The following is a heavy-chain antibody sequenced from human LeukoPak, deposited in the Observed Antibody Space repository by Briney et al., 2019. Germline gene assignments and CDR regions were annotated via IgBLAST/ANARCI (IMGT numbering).Heavy chain of an antibody. Sequence: GESLKISCEGSGYSFTSYWIGWVRQMPGKGLEWMGIIYPADSNTRYSPSFQGQVTISAGKSISTAYLQWSSLKASDTAMYYCARRRAVAGHYYFDFWGQGTLVTVSS. D-gene: IGHD6-19*01. V-gene: IGHV5-51*01. CDR2: IYPADSNT. J-gene: IGHJ4*02. CDR3: ARRRAVAGHYYFDF. CDR1: GYSFTSYW.